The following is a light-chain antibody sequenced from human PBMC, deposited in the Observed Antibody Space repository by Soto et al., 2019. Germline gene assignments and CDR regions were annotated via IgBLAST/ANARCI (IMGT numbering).Light chain of an antibody. CDR3: QQSYSPLALT. J-gene: IGKJ4*01. V-gene: IGKV1-39*01. Sequence: DLQMTQSPSSLSASVGDRVTITCRASQSISNFLNWYQQKPGKAPRLLIYAASSLQSGVPSRFSGSGSGTDFTLAISSLQPEDSATYFCQQSYSPLALTFGGGTKVEIK. CDR1: QSISNF. CDR2: AAS.